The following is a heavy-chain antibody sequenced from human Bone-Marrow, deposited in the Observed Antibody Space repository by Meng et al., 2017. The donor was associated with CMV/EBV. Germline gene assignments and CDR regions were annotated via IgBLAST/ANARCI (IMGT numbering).Heavy chain of an antibody. CDR1: GYTFTGYY. J-gene: IGHJ4*02. D-gene: IGHD5-24*01. V-gene: IGHV1-2*02. CDR2: ISPNSGGT. CDR3: ARDEGEGYNSTPYY. Sequence: ASVKVSCKASGYTFTGYYIHWVRQAPGQGLEWMGWISPNSGGTNYAQRFQGRVTMTRDTSISTAYMELSGLIPDDTAVYYCARDEGEGYNSTPYYWGQGTLVTGYS.